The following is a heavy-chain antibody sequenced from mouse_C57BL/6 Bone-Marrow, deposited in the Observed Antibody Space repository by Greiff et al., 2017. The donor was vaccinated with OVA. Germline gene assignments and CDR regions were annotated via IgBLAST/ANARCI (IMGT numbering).Heavy chain of an antibody. J-gene: IGHJ4*01. CDR3: TRGRYYGYGEGAMDY. V-gene: IGHV1-15*01. CDR2: IDPDTGGT. Sequence: VKLMESGAELVRPGASVTLSCKASGFTFTDYEMHWVQQPPVHGLEWIGAIDPDTGGTAYNQKFKGKAILTADKSSSTAYMELRSLTSEDSAVYYCTRGRYYGYGEGAMDYWGQGTSVTVSS. D-gene: IGHD2-2*01. CDR1: GFTFTDYE.